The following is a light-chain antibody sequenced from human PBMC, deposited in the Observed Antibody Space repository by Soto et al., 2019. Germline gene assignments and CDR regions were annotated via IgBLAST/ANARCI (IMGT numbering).Light chain of an antibody. CDR1: QGISTY. Sequence: DIQLTQSPSSLSASVGDRVTITCRASQGISTYLDWYQHKPGKAPKLLIYAAYTLQSAVPSRFSGSGSGTHFTLTISSLQPEDFATYYCQQSFSSPPAFGGGTEVEIK. V-gene: IGKV1-39*01. J-gene: IGKJ4*01. CDR3: QQSFSSPPA. CDR2: AAY.